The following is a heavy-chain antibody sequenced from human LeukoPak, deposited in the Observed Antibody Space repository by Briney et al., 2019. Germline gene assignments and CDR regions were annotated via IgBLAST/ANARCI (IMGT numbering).Heavy chain of an antibody. D-gene: IGHD4-11*01. V-gene: IGHV3-21*01. CDR3: ARDPITTTVTSQTGGDY. CDR2: ISSSSSYI. CDR1: GFPFSSYS. Sequence: GGSLRLSCAASGFPFSSYSMNWVRQAPGKVLEWVSSISSSSSYIYYADSVKGRFTISRDNAKNPLYLQMNRLRAEDTAGYHCARDPITTTVTSQTGGDYWGQVTMVTVAS. J-gene: IGHJ4*02.